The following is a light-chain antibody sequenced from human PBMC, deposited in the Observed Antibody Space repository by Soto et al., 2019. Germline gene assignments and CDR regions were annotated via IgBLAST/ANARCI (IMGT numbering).Light chain of an antibody. J-gene: IGKJ1*01. Sequence: IVLTQSPGTLSLSPGERATLACRASQTVSSRFLAWYQQKPGQAHRLLIYGASSSATGVPDRFSGSGSGTDFTLTISRLEPADFVVYYCQEYDNSCTLGQGTKVELK. CDR1: QTVSSRF. CDR3: QEYDNSCT. CDR2: GAS. V-gene: IGKV3-20*01.